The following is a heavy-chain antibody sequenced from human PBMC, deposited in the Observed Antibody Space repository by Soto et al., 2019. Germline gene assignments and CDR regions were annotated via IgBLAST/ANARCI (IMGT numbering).Heavy chain of an antibody. J-gene: IGHJ3*02. CDR1: GFTFSSYS. CDR3: ARDQGVRGVTLGAFDI. CDR2: ISSSSSTI. Sequence: PGGSLRLSCAASGFTFSSYSMNWVRQAPGKGLEWVSYISSSSSTIYYADSVKGRFTISRDNAKNSLYLQMNSLRAEDTAVYYCARDQGVRGVTLGAFDIWGQGTMVTVSS. D-gene: IGHD3-10*01. V-gene: IGHV3-48*01.